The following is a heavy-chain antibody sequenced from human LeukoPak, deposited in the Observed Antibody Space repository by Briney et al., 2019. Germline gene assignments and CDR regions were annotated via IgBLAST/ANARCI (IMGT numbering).Heavy chain of an antibody. J-gene: IGHJ4*02. D-gene: IGHD6-19*01. V-gene: IGHV4-59*01. Sequence: KPSETLSLTCTVSGGSISSYYWSWIRQPPGKGLEWIGYIHYSGSTNYNPSLKSRVTISVDTSKNQFSLKLSSVTAADTAVYYCARDQSRSGWYVGFDYWGQGTLVTVSS. CDR2: IHYSGST. CDR3: ARDQSRSGWYVGFDY. CDR1: GGSISSYY.